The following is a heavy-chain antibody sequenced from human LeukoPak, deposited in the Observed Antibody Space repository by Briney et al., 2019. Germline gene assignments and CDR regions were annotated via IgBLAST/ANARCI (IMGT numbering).Heavy chain of an antibody. CDR1: GGSFSGYY. CDR2: INHSGST. D-gene: IGHD6-19*01. Sequence: SETLSLTCAVYGGSFSGYYWSWIRQPPGKGLEWIGEINHSGSTNYNPSLKSRVTISVDTSKNQFSLKLSSVTAADTAVYYCARRSVYGPPYGMDVWGQGTTVTVSS. V-gene: IGHV4-34*01. CDR3: ARRSVYGPPYGMDV. J-gene: IGHJ6*02.